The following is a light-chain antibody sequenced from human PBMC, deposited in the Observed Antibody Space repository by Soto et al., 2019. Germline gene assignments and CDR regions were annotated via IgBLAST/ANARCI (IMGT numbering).Light chain of an antibody. CDR2: KAS. V-gene: IGKV1-5*03. CDR1: QTISSW. Sequence: DIQMTHSPCTMSRSLGDRVTXTCRASQTISSWLAWYQQKPGKAHKLLIYKASTLKSGVPSRFSGSGSGTEFTLTISSLQPDDFATYYCQQSYSTPRTFVQCTKLDI. J-gene: IGKJ1*01. CDR3: QQSYSTPRT.